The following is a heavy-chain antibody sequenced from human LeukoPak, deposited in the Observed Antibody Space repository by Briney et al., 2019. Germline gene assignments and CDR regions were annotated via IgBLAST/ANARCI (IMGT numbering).Heavy chain of an antibody. Sequence: PSETLSLTCAVYGGSFSGYYWSWIRQPPGKGLEWIGEINHSGSTNYNPSLKSRVTISVDTSKNQFSLKLSSVTAADTAVYYCARGGYSNYEGIEPWGQGSLVTVSS. CDR2: INHSGST. J-gene: IGHJ5*02. CDR3: ARGGYSNYEGIEP. V-gene: IGHV4-34*01. D-gene: IGHD4-11*01. CDR1: GGSFSGYY.